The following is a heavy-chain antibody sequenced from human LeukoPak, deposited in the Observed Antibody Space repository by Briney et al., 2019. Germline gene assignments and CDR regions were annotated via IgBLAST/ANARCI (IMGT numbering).Heavy chain of an antibody. CDR2: IKENGSEK. V-gene: IGHV3-7*01. D-gene: IGHD3-10*01. Sequence: GGSLRLSCAASRFTLSSYLMSWVRQAPGKGRGWVANIKENGSEKYYSDSVTCRVTIARDNAKNSLYLQMNSLRAEETAVYYSARDGRRAVWFGELGAFDIWGQGTMVTVSS. J-gene: IGHJ3*02. CDR3: ARDGRRAVWFGELGAFDI. CDR1: RFTLSSYL.